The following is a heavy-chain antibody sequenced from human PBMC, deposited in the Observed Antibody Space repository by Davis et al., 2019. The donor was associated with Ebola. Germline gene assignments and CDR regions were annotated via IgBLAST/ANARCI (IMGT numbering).Heavy chain of an antibody. CDR2: INHSGST. Sequence: ESLKISCAASGFTVSSNHMSWVRQPPGKGLEWIGEINHSGSTNYNPSLKSRVTISVDTSKNQFSLKLSSVTAADTAVYYCARYPALVATRYGMDVWGKGTTVTVSS. D-gene: IGHD5-12*01. CDR1: GFTVSSNH. J-gene: IGHJ6*04. V-gene: IGHV4-34*01. CDR3: ARYPALVATRYGMDV.